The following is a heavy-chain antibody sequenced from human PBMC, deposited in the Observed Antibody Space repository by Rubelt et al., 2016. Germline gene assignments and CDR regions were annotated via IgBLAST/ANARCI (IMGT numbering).Heavy chain of an antibody. CDR1: GYTFTGYY. J-gene: IGHJ3*02. CDR2: INPIFGTA. D-gene: IGHD5-24*01. Sequence: QVQLVQSGAEVRKPGASVKVSCKASGYTFTGYYMHWVRQAPGQGLEWMGWINPIFGTANYAQKFQGRVTITADESTSTAYMELSSLRSEDTAVYYCARSEKEMATFDAFDIWGQGTMVTVSS. V-gene: IGHV1-69*01. CDR3: ARSEKEMATFDAFDI.